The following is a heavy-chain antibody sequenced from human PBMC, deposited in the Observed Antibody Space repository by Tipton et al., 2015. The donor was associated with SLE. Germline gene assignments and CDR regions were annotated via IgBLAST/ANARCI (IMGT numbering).Heavy chain of an antibody. D-gene: IGHD2-15*01. CDR1: GFTFSSYA. J-gene: IGHJ4*02. CDR3: AIPGYCSGGSCASFDY. Sequence: SLRLSCAASGFTFSSYAMSWVRQAPGKGLEWVSAISGSGGSTYYADSVKGRFTISRDNSKNTLYLQMNSLRAEDTAVYYCAIPGYCSGGSCASFDYWGQGTLVTVSS. V-gene: IGHV3-23*01. CDR2: ISGSGGST.